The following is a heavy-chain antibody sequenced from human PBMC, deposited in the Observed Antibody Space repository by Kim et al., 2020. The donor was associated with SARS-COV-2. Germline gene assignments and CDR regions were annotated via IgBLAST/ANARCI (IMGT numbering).Heavy chain of an antibody. CDR1: GYTVTAYA. CDR2: INPGTGDT. Sequence: ASVKVSCKASGYTVTAYAIQWVRLDAGRGPEWMGWINPGTGDTQYSQHFQDRVTFIWDTSASTSYMELSSLRSEDTALYYFARDLLADIPAFFDFWGQGTLVSVSS. J-gene: IGHJ4*02. V-gene: IGHV1-3*01. CDR3: ARDLLADIPAFFDF. D-gene: IGHD2-2*01.